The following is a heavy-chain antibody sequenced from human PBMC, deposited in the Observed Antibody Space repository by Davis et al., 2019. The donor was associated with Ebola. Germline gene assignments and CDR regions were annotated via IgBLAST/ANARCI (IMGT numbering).Heavy chain of an antibody. Sequence: GESLKISCAASGFTFSTYSMHWVRQAPGRGLEWVAVISYDGSNKHHADSVKGRFTISRDNSKNTLYLQMNSLRAEDTAVYYCARDHYDSSAHNWFDPWGQGTLVTVSS. D-gene: IGHD3-22*01. J-gene: IGHJ5*02. CDR1: GFTFSTYS. CDR3: ARDHYDSSAHNWFDP. CDR2: ISYDGSNK. V-gene: IGHV3-30-3*01.